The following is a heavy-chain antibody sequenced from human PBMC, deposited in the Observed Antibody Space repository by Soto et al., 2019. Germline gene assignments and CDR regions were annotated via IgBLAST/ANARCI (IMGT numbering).Heavy chain of an antibody. J-gene: IGHJ4*02. CDR3: AKASTSVAGRYYFDC. CDR2: ISGSGGGT. CDR1: GFTFSNYA. Sequence: GGSLRLSCAASGFTFSNYAVIWVRQAPGKGLEWVSTISGSGGGTYYADSVKGRFTISRDNSKNTLYLQMNSLRAEDTAVYYCAKASTSVAGRYYFDCWGQGTLVTVSS. D-gene: IGHD6-19*01. V-gene: IGHV3-23*01.